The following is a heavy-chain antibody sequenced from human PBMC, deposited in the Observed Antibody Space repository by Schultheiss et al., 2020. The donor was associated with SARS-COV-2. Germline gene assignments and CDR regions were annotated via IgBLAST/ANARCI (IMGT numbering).Heavy chain of an antibody. J-gene: IGHJ6*02. D-gene: IGHD4-11*01. V-gene: IGHV4-59*01. Sequence: SETLSLTCTVSGDSISSSYWSWIRQPPGKGLEWIGYIYYSGSTNYNPSLKSRVTISVDTSKNQFSLKLSSVTAADTAVYYCASSRGYSNPYYYYGMDVWGQGTTVTVSS. CDR3: ASSRGYSNPYYYYGMDV. CDR2: IYYSGST. CDR1: GDSISSSY.